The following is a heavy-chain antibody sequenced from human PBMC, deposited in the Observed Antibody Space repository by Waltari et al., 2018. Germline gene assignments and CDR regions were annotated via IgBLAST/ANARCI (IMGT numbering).Heavy chain of an antibody. CDR1: GFTVSSNY. J-gene: IGHJ3*02. Sequence: SCAASGFTVSSNYMSWVRQAPGKGLEWVSVIYSGGSTYYADSVKGRFTISRDNSKNTLYLQMNSLRAEDTAVYYCAIDSSGYYSHDAFDIWGQGTMATVSS. V-gene: IGHV3-53*01. CDR3: AIDSSGYYSHDAFDI. CDR2: IYSGGST. D-gene: IGHD3-22*01.